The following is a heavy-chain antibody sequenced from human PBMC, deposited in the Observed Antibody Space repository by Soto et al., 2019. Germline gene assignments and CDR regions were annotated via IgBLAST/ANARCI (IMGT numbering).Heavy chain of an antibody. V-gene: IGHV1-3*04. CDR3: ARDLTTVTHPFDY. D-gene: IGHD4-17*01. J-gene: IGHJ4*02. Sequence: QVQLVQSGAEVKKPGASVKASCKASGYTFTTYAIHWVRQAPGQRLEWMGWINTGNGNTKYSQKFHGRLTITRDTSATTAYMELSSLRSEDTAVYYCARDLTTVTHPFDYWGQGTLVTVSS. CDR1: GYTFTTYA. CDR2: INTGNGNT.